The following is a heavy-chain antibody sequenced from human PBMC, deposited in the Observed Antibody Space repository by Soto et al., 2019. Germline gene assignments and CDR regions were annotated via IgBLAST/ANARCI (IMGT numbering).Heavy chain of an antibody. J-gene: IGHJ4*02. CDR2: IYHSGST. Sequence: QLQLQESGSGLVKPSQTLSLTCAVSGGSISSGGYSWSWIRQPPGKGLELIGYIYHSGSTYYNPSLKSRVSISVDWTNNRFSLKVASLIASDTVVYYCARGRGRGGFDYWGQGTLVTVSS. D-gene: IGHD3-16*01. CDR3: ARGRGRGGFDY. V-gene: IGHV4-30-2*01. CDR1: GGSISSGGYS.